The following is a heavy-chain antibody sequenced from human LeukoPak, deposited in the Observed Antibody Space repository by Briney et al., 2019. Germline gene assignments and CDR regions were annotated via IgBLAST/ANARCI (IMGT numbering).Heavy chain of an antibody. CDR2: IIPIFGTA. D-gene: IGHD6-19*01. CDR1: GGTFSSYA. V-gene: IGHV1-69*06. J-gene: IGHJ5*02. CDR3: AREVKRIAVAGTGWFDP. Sequence: ASVKVSCKASGGTFSSYAISWVRQAPGQGHEWMGGIIPIFGTANYEQKFQGRVTITADKSTSTAYMELSSLRSEDTAVYYCAREVKRIAVAGTGWFDPWGQGTLVTVSS.